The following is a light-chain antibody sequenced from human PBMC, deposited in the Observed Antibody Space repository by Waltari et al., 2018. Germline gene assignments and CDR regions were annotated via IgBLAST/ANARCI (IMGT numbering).Light chain of an antibody. Sequence: SCSRSSSNIGSKTVTWYQKLPATAPKLLIYSNNQRPSGVPDRFSGSKSGTSASLAISGLQSGDEADYYCAAWDDSLNAVYVFGTGTKVTVL. CDR3: AAWDDSLNAVYV. J-gene: IGLJ1*01. V-gene: IGLV1-44*01. CDR2: SNN. CDR1: SSNIGSKT.